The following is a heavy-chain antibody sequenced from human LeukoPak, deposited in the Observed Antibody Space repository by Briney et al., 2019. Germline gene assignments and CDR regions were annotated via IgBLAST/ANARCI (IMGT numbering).Heavy chain of an antibody. V-gene: IGHV4-39*07. J-gene: IGHJ3*02. Sequence: SETLSLTCTVSGGSISSSSHYWGWIRQPPGKGLEWIGSIYYSGSTYYNPSLKSRVTISVDTSKNQSSLKLSSVTAADTAVYYCARGRSGYYFRRVIDAFDIWGQGTMVTVSS. CDR3: ARGRSGYYFRRVIDAFDI. CDR1: GGSISSSSHY. CDR2: IYYSGST. D-gene: IGHD3-22*01.